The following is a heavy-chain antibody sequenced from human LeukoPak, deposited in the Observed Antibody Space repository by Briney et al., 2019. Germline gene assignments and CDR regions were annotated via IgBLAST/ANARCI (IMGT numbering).Heavy chain of an antibody. D-gene: IGHD3-10*01. CDR3: ARVLSGRGSLYSYYYYMDV. V-gene: IGHV3-53*01. CDR1: GFTFSSYG. J-gene: IGHJ6*03. CDR2: IYSGGRT. Sequence: GRSLRLSCAASGFTFSSYGMHWVRQAPGKGLEWVSVIYSGGRTYYVDSVKGRFTISRDISKNTLYLQMNSLRAEDTAVYYCARVLSGRGSLYSYYYYMDVWGKGTTVTISS.